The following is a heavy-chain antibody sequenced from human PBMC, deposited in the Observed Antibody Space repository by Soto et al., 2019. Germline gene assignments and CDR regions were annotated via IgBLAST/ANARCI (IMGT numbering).Heavy chain of an antibody. V-gene: IGHV2-26*01. Sequence: XGPPLANPTETLTLPCTVSGLSLSTARMGVSWIRQPPGKALEWLSHIFSNDEKSYSTSLKSRLTISKDTSKSQVVLTMTNMDHVDTPTYYGARIPSIAANYYAMDSWGQGATVTVSS. D-gene: IGHD6-6*01. CDR2: IFSNDEK. J-gene: IGHJ6*02. CDR3: ARIPSIAANYYAMDS. CDR1: GLSLSTARMG.